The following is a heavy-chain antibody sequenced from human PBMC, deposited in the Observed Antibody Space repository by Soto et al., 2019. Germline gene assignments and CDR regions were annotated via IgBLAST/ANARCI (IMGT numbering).Heavy chain of an antibody. D-gene: IGHD2-2*01. CDR3: TTTRKDIVVVPAAMKERNWFDP. CDR2: IKSKTDGGTT. J-gene: IGHJ5*02. V-gene: IGHV3-15*01. CDR1: GFTFSNAW. Sequence: GGSLRLSCAASGFTFSNAWMSWVRQAPGKGLEWVGRIKSKTDGGTTDYAAPVKGRFTISREDSKNTLYLQMNSLKTEDTAVYYCTTTRKDIVVVPAAMKERNWFDPWGQGTLVTVSS.